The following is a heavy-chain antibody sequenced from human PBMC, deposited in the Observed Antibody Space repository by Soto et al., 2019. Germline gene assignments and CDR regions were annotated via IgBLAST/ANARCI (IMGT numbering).Heavy chain of an antibody. Sequence: EVQLVESGGGLIQPGGSLRLSCAVSGFTVSNTYMSWVRQAPGKGLEWVAVIYRGVSTHSADSVKGRFTISRDDSKNTIYLEMNSLRAEDTAVYYCARARSAASRVDSFDTWGQGTMVTVSS. CDR1: GFTVSNTY. CDR3: ARARSAASRVDSFDT. D-gene: IGHD6-25*01. V-gene: IGHV3-53*01. CDR2: IYRGVST. J-gene: IGHJ3*02.